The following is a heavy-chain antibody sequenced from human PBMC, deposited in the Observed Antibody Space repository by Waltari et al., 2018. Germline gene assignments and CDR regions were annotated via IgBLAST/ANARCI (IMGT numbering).Heavy chain of an antibody. Sequence: DVQLVESGGGLVQPGRSLGLSCAASGVPFDAYAMPWVRQAPGKGLEWVSGINWKSGNIAYADSVKGRFTISRDNAKNSLYLQMNSLRAEDTALYYCAKDGGDGYNTRGFDYWGQGTLVTVSS. D-gene: IGHD3-16*01. J-gene: IGHJ4*02. CDR3: AKDGGDGYNTRGFDY. CDR2: INWKSGNI. V-gene: IGHV3-9*01. CDR1: GVPFDAYA.